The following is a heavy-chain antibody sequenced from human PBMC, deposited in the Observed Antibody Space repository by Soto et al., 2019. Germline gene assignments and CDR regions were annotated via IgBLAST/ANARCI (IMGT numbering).Heavy chain of an antibody. Sequence: SETLSLTCVVSGGSLSSYYWSWIRQPPGKGLEWIGYIYYSESTNYNPSLKSRVTISVDTSKNQFSLKLSSVTAADTAVYYCARDRGLGSGWYGWFDPWGQGTLVTVSS. V-gene: IGHV4-59*01. J-gene: IGHJ5*02. D-gene: IGHD6-19*01. CDR3: ARDRGLGSGWYGWFDP. CDR1: GGSLSSYY. CDR2: IYYSEST.